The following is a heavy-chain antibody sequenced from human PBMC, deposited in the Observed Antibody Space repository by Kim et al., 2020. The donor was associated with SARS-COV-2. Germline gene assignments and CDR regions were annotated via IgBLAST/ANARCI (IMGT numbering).Heavy chain of an antibody. J-gene: IGHJ4*02. V-gene: IGHV1-69*01. D-gene: IGHD4-17*01. CDR3: ARASFPTVAYYFDY. Sequence: AQKFQGRATITADESRSTAYMELSSSRSEDTAVYYCARASFPTVAYYFDYWGQGTLVTVSS.